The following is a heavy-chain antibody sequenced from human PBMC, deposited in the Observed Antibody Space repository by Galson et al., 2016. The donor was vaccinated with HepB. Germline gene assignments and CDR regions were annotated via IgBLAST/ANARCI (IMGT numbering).Heavy chain of an antibody. CDR1: GFTFSNYA. Sequence: LSCAASGFTFSNYAMSWVRQAPGKGLEWVSGISGTGGTTYYADSVKGRFTISRDNSKNTLYLRMNSLRAEDTAVYYCAKGDDFWSGYYGGLWGQGTLVTVSS. CDR2: ISGTGGTT. D-gene: IGHD3-3*01. J-gene: IGHJ4*02. V-gene: IGHV3-23*01. CDR3: AKGDDFWSGYYGGL.